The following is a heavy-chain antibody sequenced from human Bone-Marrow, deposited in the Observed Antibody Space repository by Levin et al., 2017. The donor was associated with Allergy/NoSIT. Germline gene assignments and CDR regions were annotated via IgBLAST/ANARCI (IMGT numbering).Heavy chain of an antibody. CDR2: ISYDATHK. CDR1: GFTFSNYG. CDR3: AKDLGYSADPYNWFDP. J-gene: IGHJ5*02. D-gene: IGHD4-11*01. Sequence: GGSLRLSCAVSGFTFSNYGMHWVRQAPGEGLEWVAIISYDATHKYYADSVKGRFTISRDNSKNTVYLQMDSLRVEDTAVYYCAKDLGYSADPYNWFDPWGQGTLVTVSS. V-gene: IGHV3-30*18.